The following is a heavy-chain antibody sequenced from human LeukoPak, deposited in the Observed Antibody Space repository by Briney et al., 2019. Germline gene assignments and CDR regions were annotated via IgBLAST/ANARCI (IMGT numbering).Heavy chain of an antibody. Sequence: GGSLRLSCAASGFTFSSYWMHWVRQAPGKGLVWVSRINSGGSSTSYADSVKGRFTISRDNAKNTLYLQMNSLRAEDTAVYYCARTSVGYYYGMDVWGQGTTVTVSS. CDR1: GFTFSSYW. CDR3: ARTSVGYYYGMDV. V-gene: IGHV3-74*01. D-gene: IGHD3-3*01. J-gene: IGHJ6*02. CDR2: INSGGSST.